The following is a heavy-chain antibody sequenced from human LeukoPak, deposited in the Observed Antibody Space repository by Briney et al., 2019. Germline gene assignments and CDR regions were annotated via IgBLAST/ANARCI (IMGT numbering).Heavy chain of an antibody. CDR1: GFTFRNYG. V-gene: IGHV3-30*03. Sequence: PGGSLRLSCAASGFTFRNYGMHWVRQAPGKGLEWLAVISYDGSLQYYADSVKGRFTISRDDSKNTLHLQMNSLRVEDTAVYYCARDGGSGGSHLIVDYWGQGTLVTVSS. CDR3: ARDGGSGGSHLIVDY. CDR2: ISYDGSLQ. D-gene: IGHD2-15*01. J-gene: IGHJ4*02.